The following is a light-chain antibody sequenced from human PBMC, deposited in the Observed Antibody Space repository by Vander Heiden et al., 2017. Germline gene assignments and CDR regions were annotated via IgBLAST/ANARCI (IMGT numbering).Light chain of an antibody. CDR3: SSYTSSSTVV. Sequence: QYALTQPASVSGSPGPPITIPCTATSIHVGGYNYVSWYQQHPGKAPKLMIYEVSNRPSGVSNRFSGSKSGNTASLTISGLQAEDEADYYCSSYTSSSTVVFGGGTELTVL. CDR1: SIHVGGYNY. V-gene: IGLV2-14*01. J-gene: IGLJ2*01. CDR2: EVS.